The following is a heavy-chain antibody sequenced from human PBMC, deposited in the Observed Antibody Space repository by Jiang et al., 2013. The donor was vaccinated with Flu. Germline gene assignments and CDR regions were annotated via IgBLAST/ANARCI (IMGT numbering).Heavy chain of an antibody. CDR3: ARGYYYASGSLDP. D-gene: IGHD3-10*01. V-gene: IGHV3-30-3*01. J-gene: IGHJ5*02. Sequence: AASGFTLSSYAMHWVRQAPGKGLEWVAVISYDGSNKYYADSVKGRFTISRDNSKNTLYLQMNSLRAEDTAVYYCARGYYYASGSLDPWGQGTLVTVSS. CDR1: GFTLSSYA. CDR2: ISYDGSNK.